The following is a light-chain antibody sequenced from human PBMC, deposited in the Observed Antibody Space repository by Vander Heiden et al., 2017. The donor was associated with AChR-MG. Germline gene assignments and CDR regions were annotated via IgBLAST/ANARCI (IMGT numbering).Light chain of an antibody. CDR1: QGISSD. CDR3: QQLNSYPRT. Sequence: DIRLAPSPSFLSASVGDRVTITCRASQGISSDLAWYQQKPGEAPKLLIYAASTLQSGVPSRFSGSGSATEFTLTISNLQPEDFATYYCQQLNSYPRTFGQGTKVEIK. J-gene: IGKJ1*01. CDR2: AAS. V-gene: IGKV1-9*01.